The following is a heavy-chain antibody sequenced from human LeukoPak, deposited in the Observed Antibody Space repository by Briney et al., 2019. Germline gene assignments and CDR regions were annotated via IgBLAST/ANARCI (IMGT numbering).Heavy chain of an antibody. Sequence: GASVKVSCRASGYTFTGHYMHWVRQAPGQGLEWMGWINPNSGGTNYAQKFQDRVTMTRDTSMSAAYMEISRLTYDDTAVYYCGRGIQSFDPWGQGTLVTVSS. CDR3: GRGIQSFDP. CDR1: GYTFTGHY. J-gene: IGHJ5*02. V-gene: IGHV1-2*02. CDR2: INPNSGGT.